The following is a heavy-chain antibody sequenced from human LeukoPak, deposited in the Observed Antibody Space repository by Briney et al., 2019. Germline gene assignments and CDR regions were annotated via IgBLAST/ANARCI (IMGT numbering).Heavy chain of an antibody. Sequence: PGGSLRLSCAASGFTFSSYAMHWVRQAPGKGLEWVAVISYDGSNKYYADSVKGRFTISRDNSENTLYLQVNSLRAEDTAVYYCARPRGIYGDFLVYWGQGTLVTVSS. D-gene: IGHD4-17*01. CDR1: GFTFSSYA. V-gene: IGHV3-30-3*01. CDR2: ISYDGSNK. CDR3: ARPRGIYGDFLVY. J-gene: IGHJ4*02.